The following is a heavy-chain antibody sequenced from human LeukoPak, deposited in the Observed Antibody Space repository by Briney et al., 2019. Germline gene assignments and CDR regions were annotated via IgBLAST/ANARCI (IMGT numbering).Heavy chain of an antibody. CDR2: IRYDGSNK. Sequence: PGGSLRLSCAASGFTFSSYGMHWVRQAPGKGLEWVAFIRYDGSNKYYADSVKGRFTISRDHSKNTLYLQMNSLRAEDTAVYYCARAIAVAETFDYWGQGTLVTVSS. D-gene: IGHD6-19*01. J-gene: IGHJ4*02. V-gene: IGHV3-30*02. CDR1: GFTFSSYG. CDR3: ARAIAVAETFDY.